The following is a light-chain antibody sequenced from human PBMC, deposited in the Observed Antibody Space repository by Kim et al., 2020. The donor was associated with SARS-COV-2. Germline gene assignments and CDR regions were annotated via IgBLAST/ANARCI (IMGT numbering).Light chain of an antibody. CDR2: RNN. Sequence: HTATLTCTGNSNFVGSQGSSWLQQHQGHPPKLLSYRNNNRPSGISERFSASRSGNTASLTITGLQPEDEADYYCSALDSSLSEGVFGSGTKVTVL. CDR3: SALDSSLSEGV. J-gene: IGLJ6*01. V-gene: IGLV10-54*02. CDR1: SNFVGSQG.